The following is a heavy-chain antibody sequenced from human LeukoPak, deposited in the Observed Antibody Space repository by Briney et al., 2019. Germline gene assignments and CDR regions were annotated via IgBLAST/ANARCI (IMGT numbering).Heavy chain of an antibody. Sequence: QSGGSLRLSCAASGFTFSSYWMHWVRQAPGKGLVWISRIISDGSSTTYADSVKGRFTISRDNAKNTLYLQMNSLRAEDTAVYYCARKYSAIDYWGQGTLVTVSS. D-gene: IGHD2-2*02. CDR3: ARKYSAIDY. CDR2: IISDGSST. CDR1: GFTFSSYW. J-gene: IGHJ4*02. V-gene: IGHV3-74*01.